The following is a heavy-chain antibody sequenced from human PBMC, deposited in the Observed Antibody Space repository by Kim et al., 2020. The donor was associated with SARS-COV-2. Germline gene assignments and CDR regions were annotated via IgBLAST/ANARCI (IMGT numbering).Heavy chain of an antibody. CDR2: IYYSGST. V-gene: IGHV4-31*03. CDR3: ASCVYYDSSGYYYFQH. J-gene: IGHJ1*01. Sequence: SETLSLTCTVSGGSISSGGYYWSWIRQHPGKGLEWIGYIYYSGSTYYNPSLKSRVTISVDTSKNQFSLKLSSVTAADTAVYYCASCVYYDSSGYYYFQHWGQGTLVTVSS. CDR1: GGSISSGGYY. D-gene: IGHD3-22*01.